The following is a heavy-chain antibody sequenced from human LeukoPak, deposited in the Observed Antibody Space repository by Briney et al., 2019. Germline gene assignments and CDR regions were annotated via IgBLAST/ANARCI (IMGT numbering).Heavy chain of an antibody. Sequence: ASVTVSCRASGGTFSSYAISWVRQAPGQGLEWMGGIIPMFGTANYSQKLQGRVTMTTDTSTSTAYMELRSLRSDDTAVYYCARDLPAYKGYYSGGFDAFDIWGQGTMVTVSS. CDR3: ARDLPAYKGYYSGGFDAFDI. CDR2: IIPMFGTA. J-gene: IGHJ3*02. D-gene: IGHD3-10*01. V-gene: IGHV1-69*05. CDR1: GGTFSSYA.